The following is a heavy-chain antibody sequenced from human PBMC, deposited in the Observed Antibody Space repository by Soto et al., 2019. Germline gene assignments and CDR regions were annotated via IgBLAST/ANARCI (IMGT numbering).Heavy chain of an antibody. D-gene: IGHD3-22*01. CDR2: IIPTFGTA. Sequence: QVQLVQSGAEVKKPGSSVKVSCKASGGTFSSYAISWVRQAPGQGLEWMGGIIPTFGTANCAQKFQGRVTITADESTSTADMALSSLRCEDTAVYYCARVRREVTHYSDSSGYTPYYFDYWGQGTLVPVSS. CDR3: ARVRREVTHYSDSSGYTPYYFDY. V-gene: IGHV1-69*01. J-gene: IGHJ4*02. CDR1: GGTFSSYA.